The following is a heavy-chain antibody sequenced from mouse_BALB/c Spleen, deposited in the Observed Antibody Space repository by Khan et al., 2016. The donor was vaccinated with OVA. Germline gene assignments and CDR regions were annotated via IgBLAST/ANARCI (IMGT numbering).Heavy chain of an antibody. CDR3: ARKNYSYDRYFDV. J-gene: IGHJ1*01. Sequence: QIQLVQSGPVLKKPGETVKISCKASGYTFTNYGMNWVRQAPGKGLKWMGWINTYTGEPTYADDFKGRFAFSLETSASTAYLQINNLKNEDTATYFCARKNYSYDRYFDVWGAGTTVTVSS. V-gene: IGHV9-3-1*01. CDR1: GYTFTNYG. CDR2: INTYTGEP. D-gene: IGHD2-12*01.